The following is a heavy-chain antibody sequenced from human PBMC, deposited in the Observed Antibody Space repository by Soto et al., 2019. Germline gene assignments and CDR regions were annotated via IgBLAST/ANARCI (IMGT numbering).Heavy chain of an antibody. D-gene: IGHD6-19*01. CDR2: ISGSGGRT. J-gene: IGHJ3*02. V-gene: IGHV3-23*01. CDR3: AKAGPKDSSGWYDAFDI. CDR1: GFTFSSYA. Sequence: GGSLRLSCAASGFTFSSYAMSWVRQAPGKGLEWVSAISGSGGRTYYADSVKGRFTISRDNSKNTLYLQMNSLRAEDTAVYYCAKAGPKDSSGWYDAFDIWGQGTMVTVSS.